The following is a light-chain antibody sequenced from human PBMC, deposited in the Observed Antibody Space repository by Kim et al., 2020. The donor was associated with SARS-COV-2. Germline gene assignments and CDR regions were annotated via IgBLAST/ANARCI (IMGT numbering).Light chain of an antibody. J-gene: IGLJ3*02. CDR2: YDS. V-gene: IGLV3-21*01. CDR1: NIGSKS. CDR3: QSYDSSLSAAV. Sequence: SYELTQPPSVSVAPGKTARITCGGNNIGSKSVHWYQQKPGQAPVLVIYYDSDRPSGVPDRFSGSKSVTSGSLAITGLQAEDEADYYCQSYDSSLSAAVFGGGTQLTVL.